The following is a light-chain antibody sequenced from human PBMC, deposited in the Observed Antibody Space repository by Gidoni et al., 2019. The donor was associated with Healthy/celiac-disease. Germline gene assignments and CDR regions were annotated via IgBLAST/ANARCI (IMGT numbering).Light chain of an antibody. CDR2: VNS. Sequence: QSVLTQPPSVSGAPGQRGTISCTGSSSNIGAGYDVPWYQQLPGTAPKLLIYVNSNRPSGVPDRFSGSKSGTSASLAITGLQAEDEADYYCQSYDSSLSGSGVFGGGTKLTVL. V-gene: IGLV1-40*01. CDR1: SSNIGAGYD. J-gene: IGLJ2*01. CDR3: QSYDSSLSGSGV.